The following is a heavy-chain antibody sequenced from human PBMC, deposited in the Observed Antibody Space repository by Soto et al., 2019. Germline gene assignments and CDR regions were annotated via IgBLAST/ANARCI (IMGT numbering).Heavy chain of an antibody. V-gene: IGHV1-24*01. CDR2: FDPEDGET. Sequence: ASVKVSCKVSGYTLTELSIHWVRQAPGKGLEWMGGFDPEDGETIYAQKFQGRVTMTEDTSTDTAYMELSSLRSEDTAVYYCATGSGSYSYYYYGMDVWGQGTTVTVSS. D-gene: IGHD3-10*01. CDR3: ATGSGSYSYYYYGMDV. J-gene: IGHJ6*02. CDR1: GYTLTELS.